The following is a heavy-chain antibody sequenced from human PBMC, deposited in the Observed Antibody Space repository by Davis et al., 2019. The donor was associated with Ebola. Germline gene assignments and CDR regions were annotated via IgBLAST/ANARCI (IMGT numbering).Heavy chain of an antibody. CDR1: GGSFSGYY. D-gene: IGHD2-2*01. Sequence: PSETLSLTCAVYGGSFSGYYWTWIRQPPGKGLEWIGEIDHSGRITCNSSLKSRVTISIDTSKNQFSLKVTSVTAADTAVYYCARYCSSDTCNLFDFWGQGSLVTVSS. CDR2: IDHSGRI. V-gene: IGHV4-34*01. CDR3: ARYCSSDTCNLFDF. J-gene: IGHJ5*01.